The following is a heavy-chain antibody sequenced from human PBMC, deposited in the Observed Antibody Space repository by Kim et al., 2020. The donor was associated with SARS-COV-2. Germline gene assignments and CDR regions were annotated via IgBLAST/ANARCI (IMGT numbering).Heavy chain of an antibody. CDR1: GFTFSSFG. D-gene: IGHD3-10*01. CDR2: IWYDGSNK. CDR3: VRDPPITFTMVRGVINPGDY. V-gene: IGHV3-33*01. Sequence: GGSLRLSCAASGFTFSSFGMHWVRQAPGKGLEWVAVIWYDGSNKYYADSVKGRFTISRDNSKNTLYLQMNSLRAEDTAVYYCVRDPPITFTMVRGVINPGDYWGQGTVVTVSS. J-gene: IGHJ4*02.